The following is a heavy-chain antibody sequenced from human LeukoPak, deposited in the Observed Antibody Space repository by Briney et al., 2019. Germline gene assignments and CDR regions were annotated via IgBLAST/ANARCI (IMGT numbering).Heavy chain of an antibody. CDR2: IYTSGST. V-gene: IGHV4-4*07. CDR3: ARGSPRIVVVINKYYYYYYMDV. D-gene: IGHD3-22*01. Sequence: PSETLSLTCTVSGSSISSYYWSWIRQPAGKGLEWIGRIYTSGSTNYNPSLKSRVTMSVDTSKNQFSLKLSSVTAADTAVYYCARGSPRIVVVINKYYYYYYMDVWGKGTTVTVSS. CDR1: GSSISSYY. J-gene: IGHJ6*03.